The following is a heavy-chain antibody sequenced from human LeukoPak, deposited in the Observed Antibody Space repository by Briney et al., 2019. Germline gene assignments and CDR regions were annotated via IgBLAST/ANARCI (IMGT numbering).Heavy chain of an antibody. CDR3: ARQGDGGRAFDI. CDR1: GFTFSSYA. CDR2: ISGRGGST. V-gene: IGHV3-23*01. J-gene: IGHJ3*02. D-gene: IGHD3-10*01. Sequence: GGSLRLSCAASGFTFSSYAVSWVRQAPGVGLEWVSTISGRGGSTFYADSVRGRFTISRDNSKNTLYLQMNSLRADDTAVYYCARQGDGGRAFDIWGQGTMVTVSS.